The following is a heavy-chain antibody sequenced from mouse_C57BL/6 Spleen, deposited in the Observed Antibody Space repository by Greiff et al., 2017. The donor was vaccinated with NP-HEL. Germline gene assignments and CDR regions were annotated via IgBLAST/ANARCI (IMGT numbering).Heavy chain of an antibody. CDR1: GYTFTSYW. V-gene: IGHV1-7*01. J-gene: IGHJ4*01. D-gene: IGHD1-1*01. CDR2: ITPSSGYT. Sequence: VQLQQSGAELAKPGASVKLSCKASGYTFTSYWMHWVKQRPGQGLEWIGYITPSSGYTKSNQKFKDKATLTADKYSSTAYLQLSSRTYEDSAVYYCERGASHGRSYVYYAMDYWGQGTSVTVSS. CDR3: ERGASHGRSYVYYAMDY.